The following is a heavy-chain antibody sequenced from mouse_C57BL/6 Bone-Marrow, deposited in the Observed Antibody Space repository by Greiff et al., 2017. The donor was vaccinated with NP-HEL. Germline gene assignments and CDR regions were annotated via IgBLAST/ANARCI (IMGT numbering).Heavy chain of an antibody. J-gene: IGHJ2*01. D-gene: IGHD3-1*01. V-gene: IGHV1-76*01. CDR1: GYTFTDYY. Sequence: QVQLQQSGAELVRPGASVKLSCKASGYTFTDYYINWVKQRPGQGLEWIARIYPGSGNTYYNEKFKGKATLTAVKSSSTAYMQLSSLTSEDSAVYFCARGASGDYWGQGTTLTVSS. CDR2: IYPGSGNT. CDR3: ARGASGDY.